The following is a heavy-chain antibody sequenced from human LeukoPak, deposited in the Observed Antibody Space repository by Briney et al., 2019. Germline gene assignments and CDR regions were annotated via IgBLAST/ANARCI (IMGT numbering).Heavy chain of an antibody. Sequence: RASVKVSCKASGYTFTAYFMHWVRQAPGQGLEWMGWVNPNSGNTGYAQKFQGRVTMTRSTSISTAYMELSNLRSEDTAVYYCARGLGEGATNWFDPWGQGTLVTVSS. CDR2: VNPNSGNT. CDR3: ARGLGEGATNWFDP. CDR1: GYTFTAYF. J-gene: IGHJ5*02. V-gene: IGHV1-8*02. D-gene: IGHD1-26*01.